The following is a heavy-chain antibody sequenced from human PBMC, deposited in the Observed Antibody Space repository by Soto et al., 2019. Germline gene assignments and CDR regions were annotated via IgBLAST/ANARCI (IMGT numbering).Heavy chain of an antibody. CDR3: ARLWGLSVDY. V-gene: IGHV4-59*08. J-gene: IGHJ4*02. Sequence: QVQLQESGPGLVKPSETLSLTCTVSGGSISSYYWSWIRQPPGKGLEWIGYIYYSGSTNYNPSLKGRVTISVDTSKNPFSLKLSFVTAAETAVYYFARLWGLSVDYWGQGTLVTVSS. CDR2: IYYSGST. D-gene: IGHD3-16*01. CDR1: GGSISSYY.